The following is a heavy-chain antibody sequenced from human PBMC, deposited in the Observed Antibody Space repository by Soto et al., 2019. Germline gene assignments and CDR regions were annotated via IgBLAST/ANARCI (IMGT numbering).Heavy chain of an antibody. CDR3: PRGADTYGYRVAY. Sequence: QVQLVQSGVEVKKPGASVKVSCKASGYTFTGYYMHWVRQAPGQGLEWMGWINTNSAVANYAQRFRGWVTMTRDTSSRTAYMELSSLKSDDAAGYYCPRGADTYGYRVAYWGQGTLVTVSS. CDR2: INTNSAVA. J-gene: IGHJ4*02. V-gene: IGHV1-2*04. D-gene: IGHD5-18*01. CDR1: GYTFTGYY.